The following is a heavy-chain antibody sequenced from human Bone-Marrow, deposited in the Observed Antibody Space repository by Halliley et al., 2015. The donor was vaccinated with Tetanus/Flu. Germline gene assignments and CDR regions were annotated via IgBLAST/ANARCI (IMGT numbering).Heavy chain of an antibody. D-gene: IGHD3-10*01. V-gene: IGHV4-59*01. Sequence: TLSLTCSVSGDSISDSYFSWIRQPPGKGLEWIGYIYSGSSSYNPSLKSRVTISAGISKNHFSLRLTSVTAADTATYYCARAFRYYGSADSWGQGALVTVSS. CDR3: ARAFRYYGSADS. J-gene: IGHJ4*02. CDR1: GDSISDSY. CDR2: IYSGSS.